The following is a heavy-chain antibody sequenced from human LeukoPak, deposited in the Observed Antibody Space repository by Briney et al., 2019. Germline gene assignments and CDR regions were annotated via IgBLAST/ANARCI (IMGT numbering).Heavy chain of an antibody. Sequence: PGGSLRLSCAASGFTVSSNYMSWVRQAPGKGLEWVSVIYSGGSTYYADSVKGRFTISRDNSKNTLYLQMDSLRAEDTAVYYCARGLYCSSGSCYGGDAFDIWGQGTMVTVSS. J-gene: IGHJ3*02. D-gene: IGHD2-15*01. CDR3: ARGLYCSSGSCYGGDAFDI. CDR1: GFTVSSNY. V-gene: IGHV3-53*01. CDR2: IYSGGST.